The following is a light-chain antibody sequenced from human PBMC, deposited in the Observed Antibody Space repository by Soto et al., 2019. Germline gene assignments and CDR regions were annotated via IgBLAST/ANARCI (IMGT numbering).Light chain of an antibody. Sequence: EIVLTQSPATLSLSPGERATLSCRASQSVSSYLAWYQQKPGQAPRLLIYDASNRATGIPARFSGSGSGTDFTLTIGSLEPEDFAVYYCQQRSEAFGGGTKVEIK. CDR1: QSVSSY. J-gene: IGKJ4*01. CDR3: QQRSEA. CDR2: DAS. V-gene: IGKV3-11*01.